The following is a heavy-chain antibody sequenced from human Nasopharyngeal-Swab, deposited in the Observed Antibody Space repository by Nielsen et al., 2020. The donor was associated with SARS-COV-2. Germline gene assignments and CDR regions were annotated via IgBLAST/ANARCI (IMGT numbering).Heavy chain of an antibody. CDR3: AREGSTGYYYGMDV. CDR1: GFTFSSYS. V-gene: IGHV3-48*02. CDR2: ISSSSTI. Sequence: GESLKISCAASGFTFSSYSMNWVRQAPGKGLEWVSYISSSSTIYYADSVKGRFTISRDNAKNSLYLQMNSLRDEDTAVYYCAREGSTGYYYGMDVWGQGTTVTVSS. J-gene: IGHJ6*02. D-gene: IGHD1-1*01.